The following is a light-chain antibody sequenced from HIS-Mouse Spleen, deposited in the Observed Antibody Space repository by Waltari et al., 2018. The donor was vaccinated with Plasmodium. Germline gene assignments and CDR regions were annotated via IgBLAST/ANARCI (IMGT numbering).Light chain of an antibody. J-gene: IGLJ3*02. V-gene: IGLV3-21*02. CDR2: DDS. CDR1: NIGSKS. Sequence: SYVLTPPPSVSVAPGQTARITCGGHNIGSKSVHWYQQKPGQAPVLVVYDDSDRPSGIPERFSGSNSGNTATLTISRVEAGDEADYYCQVWDSSSDHRVFGGGTKLTVL. CDR3: QVWDSSSDHRV.